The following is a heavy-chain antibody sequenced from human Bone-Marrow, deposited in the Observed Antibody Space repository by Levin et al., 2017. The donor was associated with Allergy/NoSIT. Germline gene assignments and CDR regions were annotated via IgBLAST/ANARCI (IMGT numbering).Heavy chain of an antibody. D-gene: IGHD2-8*02. V-gene: IGHV4-34*01. Sequence: GSLRLSCAVYGGSFSGYYWSWIRQPPGKGLEWIGEINHSGSTNYNPSLKSRVTISVDTSKNQFSLKLSSVTAADTAVYYCARGRTNCTGGVCYPQNNWFDPWGQGTLVTVSS. CDR2: INHSGST. CDR3: ARGRTNCTGGVCYPQNNWFDP. J-gene: IGHJ5*02. CDR1: GGSFSGYY.